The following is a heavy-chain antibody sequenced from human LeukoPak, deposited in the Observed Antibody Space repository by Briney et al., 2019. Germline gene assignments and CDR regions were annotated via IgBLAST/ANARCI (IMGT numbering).Heavy chain of an antibody. D-gene: IGHD3-10*01. J-gene: IGHJ4*02. CDR1: GYSISSGYY. CDR3: VYYYGSGSVEY. Sequence: TSETLSLTCAVSGYSISSGYYWGWIRQPPGKGLEWIGNIYHSGSTYYNPSLKSRVTISVDTSKNQFSLKLSSVTAADTAVYYCVYYYGSGSVEYWGQGTLVTVSS. CDR2: IYHSGST. V-gene: IGHV4-38-2*01.